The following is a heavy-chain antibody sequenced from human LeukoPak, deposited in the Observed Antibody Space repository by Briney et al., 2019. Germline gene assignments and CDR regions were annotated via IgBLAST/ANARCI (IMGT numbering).Heavy chain of an antibody. J-gene: IGHJ4*02. CDR2: ISYGGSNK. D-gene: IGHD1-26*01. V-gene: IGHV3-30-3*01. CDR3: ARGRGIVGATLD. CDR1: GFTFSSYA. Sequence: GGSLRLSCAASGFTFSSYAMHWVRQAPGKGLEWVAVISYGGSNKYYADSVKGRFTISRDNSKNTLYLQMNSLRAEDTAVYYCARGRGIVGATLDWGQGTLVTVSS.